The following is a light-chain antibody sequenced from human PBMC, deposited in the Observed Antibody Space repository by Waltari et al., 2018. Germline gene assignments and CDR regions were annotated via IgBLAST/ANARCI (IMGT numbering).Light chain of an antibody. V-gene: IGKV3-15*01. CDR1: HSVKTN. Sequence: EVVMTQSPATLSVSPGERATLPCRASHSVKTNLAWYQQQPGQAPRPVIFDASTRATGIPARFSGSGSGTEFTLTISSLQPEDSAVYYCQQYNNWPTWTFGQGAKVEIK. J-gene: IGKJ1*01. CDR2: DAS. CDR3: QQYNNWPTWT.